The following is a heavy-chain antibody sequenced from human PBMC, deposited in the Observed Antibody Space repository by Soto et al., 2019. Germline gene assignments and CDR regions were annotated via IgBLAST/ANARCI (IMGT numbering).Heavy chain of an antibody. Sequence: XGSLRLSFAASGFTFSSYCMHWVRQAPGKGLEWVAVISYDGSNKYYADSVKGRFTISRDNSKNTLYLQMNSLRAEDTAVYYCAKDSGNHLSFDYWGQGTLVTVSS. V-gene: IGHV3-30*18. D-gene: IGHD6-25*01. CDR2: ISYDGSNK. CDR1: GFTFSSYC. J-gene: IGHJ4*02. CDR3: AKDSGNHLSFDY.